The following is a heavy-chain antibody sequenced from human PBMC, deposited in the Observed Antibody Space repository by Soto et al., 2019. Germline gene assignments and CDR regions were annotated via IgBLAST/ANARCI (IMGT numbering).Heavy chain of an antibody. CDR1: GFTFGDYY. CDR3: ARAAAARPAPWY. J-gene: IGHJ4*02. V-gene: IGHV3-11*01. CDR2: ISSSGSST. D-gene: IGHD6-6*01. Sequence: QVQLVESGGGLVKPGGSLRLSCAASGFTFGDYYMSWIRQTPGKGLEWVSYISSSGSSTYYVDSVKGRFTISRDNAKNSLYLQMDSLGAEDTAVYYCARAAAARPAPWYWGQGTLVTVSS.